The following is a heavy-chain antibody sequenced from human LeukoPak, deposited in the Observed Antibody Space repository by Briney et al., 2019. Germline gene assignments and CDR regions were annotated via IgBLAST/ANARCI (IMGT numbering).Heavy chain of an antibody. CDR2: IWYDGSNK. Sequence: GRSLRLSCAASGFTFSSYGMHWVRQAPGKGLEWVAVIWYDGSNKYYADSVKGRFTISRDNSKNTLFLQMNSLTDKDTAVYYCARALYSGGWYGFDYWGQGTPVTVSS. CDR3: ARALYSGGWYGFDY. V-gene: IGHV3-33*01. J-gene: IGHJ4*02. D-gene: IGHD6-19*01. CDR1: GFTFSSYG.